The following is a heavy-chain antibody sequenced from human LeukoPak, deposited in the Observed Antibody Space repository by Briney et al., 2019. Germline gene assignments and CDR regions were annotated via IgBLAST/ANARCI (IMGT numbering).Heavy chain of an antibody. Sequence: PGGSPRLSCAASGFTFSSYAMHWVRQAPGKGLEWVAVISYDGSNKYYADSVKGRFTISRDNSKNTLYLQMNSPRAEDTAVYYCAKDLGFYYYYGMDVWGQGTTVTVSS. V-gene: IGHV3-30-3*01. D-gene: IGHD7-27*01. J-gene: IGHJ6*02. CDR3: AKDLGFYYYYGMDV. CDR2: ISYDGSNK. CDR1: GFTFSSYA.